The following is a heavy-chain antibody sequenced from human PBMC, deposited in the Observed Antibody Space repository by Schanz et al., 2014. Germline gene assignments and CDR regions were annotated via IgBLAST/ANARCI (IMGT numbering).Heavy chain of an antibody. D-gene: IGHD3-9*01. CDR2: ISVYTGNT. CDR1: GYTFTTYA. Sequence: QVQVVQSGAELKKPGASVRVSCKASGYTFTTYAMSWVRQAPGQGLEWVGWISVYTGNTKYGQKVQGRVTMTADTSTNTAYMELRSLRSDDTAVYYCAKAEYDILTDSYSRRDPWGQGTLVTVSS. CDR3: AKAEYDILTDSYSRRDP. V-gene: IGHV1-18*01. J-gene: IGHJ5*02.